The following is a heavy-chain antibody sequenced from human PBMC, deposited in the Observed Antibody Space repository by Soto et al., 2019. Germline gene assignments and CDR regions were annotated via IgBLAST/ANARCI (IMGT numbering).Heavy chain of an antibody. Sequence: GGSLRLSCAASGFTVSSNYMSWVRQAPGKGLEWVSVIFTGGDTYSADSVKGRFTMSRDSSKTTLYLQMNSLRADDTAVYYCAKEDNYYDSSGYYLEYFHHWGQGTLVTVSS. V-gene: IGHV3-53*01. CDR3: AKEDNYYDSSGYYLEYFHH. CDR1: GFTVSSNY. D-gene: IGHD3-22*01. CDR2: IFTGGDT. J-gene: IGHJ1*01.